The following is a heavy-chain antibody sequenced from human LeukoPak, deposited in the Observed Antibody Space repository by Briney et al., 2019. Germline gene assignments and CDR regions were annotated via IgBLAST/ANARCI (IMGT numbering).Heavy chain of an antibody. J-gene: IGHJ4*02. V-gene: IGHV5-51*01. D-gene: IGHD2-21*02. CDR3: ARLRDCGGDCYYYYFDY. Sequence: NHGESLKISCKGSGYSFTNYWTAWVRQVSGKGLEWMGIIYPGDSDTRYSPSFQGRVTISADKSISTAYLQWSSLKASDTAMYYCARLRDCGGDCYYYYFDYWGQGTLVTVSS. CDR1: GYSFTNYW. CDR2: IYPGDSDT.